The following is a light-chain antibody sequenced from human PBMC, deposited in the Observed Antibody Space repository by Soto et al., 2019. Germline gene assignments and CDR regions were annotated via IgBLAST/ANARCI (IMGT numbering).Light chain of an antibody. CDR3: QEHGSSPRT. Sequence: EIVLTQSPATLSVSPGERATLSCRASQSLSSNYLAWYQQRPGQAPRLLIYGASTRATGIPDRFSGSGSGTDFTLTISRLEPEDFAVYYCQEHGSSPRTFGQGTKVDIK. V-gene: IGKV3-20*01. CDR2: GAS. J-gene: IGKJ1*01. CDR1: QSLSSNY.